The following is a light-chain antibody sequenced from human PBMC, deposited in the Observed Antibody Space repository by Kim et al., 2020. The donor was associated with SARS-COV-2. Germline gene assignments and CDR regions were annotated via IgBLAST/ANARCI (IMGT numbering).Light chain of an antibody. CDR3: QSYDTSLSGPV. CDR2: AGG. Sequence: SVTISGTGSRSNSGAGYDVHWYQQLPGTAPKLLIYAGGHRPSRVPDRFSGSKSGTSASLAIAGLRAEDEADYYCQSYDTSLSGPVFGGGTQLTVL. V-gene: IGLV1-40*01. CDR1: RSNSGAGYD. J-gene: IGLJ2*01.